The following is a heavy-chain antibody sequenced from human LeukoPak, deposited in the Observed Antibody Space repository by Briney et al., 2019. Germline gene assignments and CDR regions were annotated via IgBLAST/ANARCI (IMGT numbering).Heavy chain of an antibody. D-gene: IGHD1-26*01. CDR3: ARAPSGATNDAFDI. CDR1: GGSFSGYY. Sequence: SETLSLTCAVYGGSFSGYYWSWIRQRPGKGLECVGEINHSGSTNYNPSLKSRVTISVDTSKNQFSLKLSSVTAADTAVYYCARAPSGATNDAFDIWGQGTMVTVSS. J-gene: IGHJ3*02. V-gene: IGHV4-34*01. CDR2: INHSGST.